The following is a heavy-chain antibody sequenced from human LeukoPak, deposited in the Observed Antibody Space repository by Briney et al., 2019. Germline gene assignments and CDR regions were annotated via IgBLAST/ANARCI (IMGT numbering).Heavy chain of an antibody. J-gene: IGHJ4*02. CDR3: ARGFSGWFMFDY. CDR2: IIPIFGTA. V-gene: IGHV1-69*05. D-gene: IGHD6-19*01. Sequence: SSVKVSCKASGGTFSSYAISWVRQAPGQGLEWMGGIIPIFGTANYAQKFQGRVTITTDESTSTAYMELSSLRSEDTAVYYCARGFSGWFMFDYWGQGTLVTVSS. CDR1: GGTFSSYA.